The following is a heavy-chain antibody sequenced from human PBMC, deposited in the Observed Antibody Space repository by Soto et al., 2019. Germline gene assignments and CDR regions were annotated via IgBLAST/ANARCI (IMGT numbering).Heavy chain of an antibody. D-gene: IGHD2-2*01. Sequence: EVQLLDSGGGWVQPGGSLRLSCVASGFVFSDYAMSWVRQAPGTGLEWVSAISAGGSDTYYADSVKGRFTVSRVNSTNTLYLQMNTLRAEDTAIYYCASVPIWCGSSSCYTEGFDSWGQGTLVTVSS. CDR2: ISAGGSDT. V-gene: IGHV3-23*01. J-gene: IGHJ4*02. CDR1: GFVFSDYA. CDR3: ASVPIWCGSSSCYTEGFDS.